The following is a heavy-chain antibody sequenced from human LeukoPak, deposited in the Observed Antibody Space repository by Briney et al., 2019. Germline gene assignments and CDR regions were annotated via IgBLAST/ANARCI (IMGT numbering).Heavy chain of an antibody. D-gene: IGHD3-22*01. Sequence: ASVKVSCKASGYIFTRYVISWVRQAPGQGLEWIGWISGYNGNTKYAQKLQGRVTMSTDTSTNTAYMELRSLRSDDTAVYYCARDYSLDDSSGYYGVDYWGQGTLVTVSS. CDR3: ARDYSLDDSSGYYGVDY. CDR2: ISGYNGNT. V-gene: IGHV1-18*01. J-gene: IGHJ4*02. CDR1: GYIFTRYV.